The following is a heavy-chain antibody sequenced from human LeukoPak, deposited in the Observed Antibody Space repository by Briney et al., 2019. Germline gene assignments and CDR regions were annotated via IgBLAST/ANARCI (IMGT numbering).Heavy chain of an antibody. CDR2: ISSSSSYI. CDR1: GFTFSSYS. V-gene: IGHV3-21*01. CDR3: ANLDYYGSGSPDY. Sequence: GGSLRLSCAASGFTFSSYSMNWVRQAPGKGLEWVSSISSSSSYIYYADSVKGRFTISGDNAKNSLYLQMNSLRAEDTAVYYCANLDYYGSGSPDYWGQGTLVTVSS. J-gene: IGHJ4*02. D-gene: IGHD3-10*01.